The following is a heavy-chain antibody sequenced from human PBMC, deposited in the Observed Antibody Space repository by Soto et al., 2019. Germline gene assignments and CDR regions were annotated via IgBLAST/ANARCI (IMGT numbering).Heavy chain of an antibody. CDR3: AIDYYNSSDYYYY. V-gene: IGHV1-69*01. CDR2: IIPIFDTA. J-gene: IGHJ4*02. Sequence: QVQLVQSGAEVKKPGSSVKVSCKASGGTFSSYAISWVRQAPGQGLEWMGGIIPIFDTANYAQKFQGRVTINADEFTSTGYMELSGLRSEDTAVYYCAIDYYNSSDYYYYWGQGTLVTVSS. D-gene: IGHD3-22*01. CDR1: GGTFSSYA.